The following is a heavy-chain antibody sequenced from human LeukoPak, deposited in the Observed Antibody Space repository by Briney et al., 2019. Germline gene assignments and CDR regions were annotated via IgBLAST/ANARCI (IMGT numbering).Heavy chain of an antibody. CDR3: ARGAWYSGYD. Sequence: SETLSLTCAVYGGSFSGYYWSWIRQPPGKGLEWIGEINHSGSTNYNPSLKSRVTISVGTSKNQFSLKLSSVTAADTAVYYCARGAWYSGYDWGQGTLVTVSS. V-gene: IGHV4-34*01. J-gene: IGHJ4*02. CDR2: INHSGST. D-gene: IGHD5-12*01. CDR1: GGSFSGYY.